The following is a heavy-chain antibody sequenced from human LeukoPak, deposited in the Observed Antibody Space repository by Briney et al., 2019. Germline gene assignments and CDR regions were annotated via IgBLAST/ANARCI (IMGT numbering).Heavy chain of an antibody. CDR1: GGSFSGYY. Sequence: PSETLSLTCAVYGGSFSGYYWSWIRQPPGKGLEWIGYIYYSGSTYYNPSLKSRVTISVDTSKNQFSLKLSSVTAADTAIYYCAGPTETTFDYWGQGTLVTVSS. J-gene: IGHJ4*02. CDR2: IYYSGST. CDR3: AGPTETTFDY. D-gene: IGHD4-17*01. V-gene: IGHV4-34*01.